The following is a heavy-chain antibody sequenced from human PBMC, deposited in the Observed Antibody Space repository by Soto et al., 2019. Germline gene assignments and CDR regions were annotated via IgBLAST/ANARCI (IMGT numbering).Heavy chain of an antibody. V-gene: IGHV4-34*01. Sequence: SETLSLTCAVYGGSFRGYYWSWIRQPPGKGLEWIGEINHSGSTNYNPSLKSRVTISVDTSKNQFSLKLSSVTAADTAVYYCARSRYSDNWFDPWGQGTLVTVSS. CDR2: INHSGST. CDR1: GGSFRGYY. CDR3: ARSRYSDNWFDP. J-gene: IGHJ5*02. D-gene: IGHD1-26*01.